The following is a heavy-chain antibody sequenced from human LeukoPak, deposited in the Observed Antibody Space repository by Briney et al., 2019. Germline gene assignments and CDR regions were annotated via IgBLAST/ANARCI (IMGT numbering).Heavy chain of an antibody. V-gene: IGHV4-59*08. CDR3: ARLNYDILTGYYFYGMDV. D-gene: IGHD3-9*01. CDR2: IYYSGST. CDR1: GGSISSYY. Sequence: SETLSLTCTVSGGSISSYYWGWIRQPPGKGLEWIGYIYYSGSTNYNPSLKSRVTISVDTSKNQFSLKLSSVTAADTAVYYCARLNYDILTGYYFYGMDVWGQGTTVTVSS. J-gene: IGHJ6*02.